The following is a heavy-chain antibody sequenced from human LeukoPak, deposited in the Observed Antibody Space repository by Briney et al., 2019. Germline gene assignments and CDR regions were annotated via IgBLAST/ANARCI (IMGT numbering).Heavy chain of an antibody. CDR1: GFTXSNYG. CDR3: AREATLIQ. V-gene: IGHV3-48*02. Sequence: GSLRLSCAASGFTXSNYGMSWVRQAPGKGLEWVSYIGSGSSPTYYAESMKGRFTISRDNANNSLYLQMNSLRDEDTAVYYCAREATLIQWGQGTLVTVSS. D-gene: IGHD1-1*01. J-gene: IGHJ4*02. CDR2: IGSGSSPT.